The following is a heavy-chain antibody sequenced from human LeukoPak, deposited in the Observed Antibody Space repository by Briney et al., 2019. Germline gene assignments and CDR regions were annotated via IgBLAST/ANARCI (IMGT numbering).Heavy chain of an antibody. D-gene: IGHD3-10*01. CDR2: INPSGGST. CDR3: ARASYYYGSGSYSLNWFDP. Sequence: ASVKVSRKASGYTFTSYYMHWVRQAPGRGLEWMGIINPSGGSTSYAQKFQGRVTMTRDTSTSTLYMELSSLRSEDTAVYYCARASYYYGSGSYSLNWFDPWGQGTLVTVSS. J-gene: IGHJ5*02. CDR1: GYTFTSYY. V-gene: IGHV1-46*01.